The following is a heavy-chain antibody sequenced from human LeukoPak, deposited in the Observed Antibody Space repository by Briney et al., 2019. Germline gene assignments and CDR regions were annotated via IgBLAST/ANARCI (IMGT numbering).Heavy chain of an antibody. CDR1: GGSISNGGYY. V-gene: IGHV4-31*03. CDR2: IYYSGSS. CDR3: ARNRDGYNSFDY. J-gene: IGHJ4*02. Sequence: PSETLSLTCTVSGGSISNGGYYWSWIRQHPVKGVEWIGYIYYSGSSYYNPSLRSRVTISVDTSKNHFSLKLSSVTAADTAVYYCARNRDGYNSFDYWGQGTLVTVSS. D-gene: IGHD5-24*01.